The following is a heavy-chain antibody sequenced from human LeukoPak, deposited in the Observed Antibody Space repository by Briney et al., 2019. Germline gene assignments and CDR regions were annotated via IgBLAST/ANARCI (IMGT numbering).Heavy chain of an antibody. CDR1: GYTFTSYY. V-gene: IGHV1-46*01. Sequence: ASVKVSCKASGYTFTSYYMHWVRQAPGQGLEWMGIINPSGGSTSYAQKFQGRVTMTRDTSTSTVYMELSSLRSEDTAVYYCARVAVGAKGSEWFDPWGQGTLVTVSS. J-gene: IGHJ5*02. CDR3: ARVAVGAKGSEWFDP. CDR2: INPSGGST. D-gene: IGHD1-26*01.